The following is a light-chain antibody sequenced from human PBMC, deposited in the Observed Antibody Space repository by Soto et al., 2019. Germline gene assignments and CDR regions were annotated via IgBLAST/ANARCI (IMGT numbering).Light chain of an antibody. J-gene: IGLJ2*01. V-gene: IGLV2-8*01. CDR2: EVT. CDR1: SSDVGRYNY. Sequence: QSVLTQPPSASGSPGQSVTISCTGTSSDVGRYNYVSWYQQEPGKAPKLIIYEVTKRPSGVPDRFSGSKSGNTASLTVSGLQAEDEADYYCSSYTGNNNLVIFGGGTKVTVL. CDR3: SSYTGNNNLVI.